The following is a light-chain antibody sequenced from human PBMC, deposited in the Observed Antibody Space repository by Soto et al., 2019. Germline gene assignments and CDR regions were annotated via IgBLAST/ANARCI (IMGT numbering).Light chain of an antibody. Sequence: VVTQCTRTLSLSQGERATLSCRASHSVTNSLAWYQQKPGQAPRLLVYDASNRATGIPTRFSGSGSGTDFTLTISSLEAEDVVLYYCQQPIIWPLTFGGGAILDI. CDR3: QQPIIWPLT. J-gene: IGKJ3*01. CDR1: HSVTNS. CDR2: DAS. V-gene: IGKV3-11*01.